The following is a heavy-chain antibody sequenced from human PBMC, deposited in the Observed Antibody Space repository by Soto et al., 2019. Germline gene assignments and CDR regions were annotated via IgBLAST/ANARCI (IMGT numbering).Heavy chain of an antibody. J-gene: IGHJ4*02. V-gene: IGHV4-34*01. CDR1: GGSFSGYY. CDR2: INHSGST. D-gene: IGHD3-10*01. Sequence: LSLTCAVYGGSFSGYYWSWIRQPPGKGLEWIGEINHSGSTNYNPSLKSRVTISVDTSKNQFSLKLSSVTAADTAVYYCARARVYYYGSGSYLGPFDYWGQGTLVTVSS. CDR3: ARARVYYYGSGSYLGPFDY.